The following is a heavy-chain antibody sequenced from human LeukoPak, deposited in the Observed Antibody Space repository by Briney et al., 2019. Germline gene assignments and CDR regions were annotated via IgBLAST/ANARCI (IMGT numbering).Heavy chain of an antibody. CDR2: IIPIFGTA. J-gene: IGHJ5*02. V-gene: IGHV1-69*05. CDR3: ASRAGDEYSSPNWFDP. Sequence: SVKVSCKASGGTFSSYAISWVRQAPGQRLEWMGGIIPIFGTANYAQKFQGRVTITTDESTSTAYMELSSLRSEDTAVYYCASRAGDEYSSPNWFDPWGQGTLVTVSS. D-gene: IGHD6-6*01. CDR1: GGTFSSYA.